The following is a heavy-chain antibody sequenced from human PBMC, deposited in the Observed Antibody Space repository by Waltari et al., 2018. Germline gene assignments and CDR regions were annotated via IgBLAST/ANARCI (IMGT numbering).Heavy chain of an antibody. CDR1: GFAFGRCG. CDR2: INTDGSIT. Sequence: EVQLVESGGGLVQPGGSLRLSCAASGFAFGRCGMHWVRKAPGKVLVWVAHINTDGSITAYADSVKGRFTSSRDNAKNTLYLQMNSLRPEDTAVYYCAPQISMIQGVDWGQGTLVTVSS. V-gene: IGHV3-74*01. D-gene: IGHD3-22*01. J-gene: IGHJ4*02. CDR3: APQISMIQGVD.